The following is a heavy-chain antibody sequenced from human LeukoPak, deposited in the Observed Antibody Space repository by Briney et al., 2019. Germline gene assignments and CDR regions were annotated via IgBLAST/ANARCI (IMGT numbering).Heavy chain of an antibody. CDR1: GGSFSGYY. CDR2: INHSGST. CDR3: ARGGSNYVYYYYGMDV. Sequence: SETPSLTCAVYGGSFSGYYWSWIRQPPGKGLEWIGEINHSGSTNYNPSLKSRVTISVDTSKNQFSLKLSSVTAADTAVYYCARGGSNYVYYYYGMDVWGQGTTVTVSS. D-gene: IGHD4-11*01. J-gene: IGHJ6*02. V-gene: IGHV4-34*01.